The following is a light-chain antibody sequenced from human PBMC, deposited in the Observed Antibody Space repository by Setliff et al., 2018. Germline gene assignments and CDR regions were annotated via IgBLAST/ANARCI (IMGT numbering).Light chain of an antibody. CDR2: EVN. CDR1: SSDVGGYDY. V-gene: IGLV2-8*01. CDR3: SAYAGSNNWGV. Sequence: SALTQPPSASGSPGQSVTISCTGSSSDVGGYDYVSWYQQHPGKVPKLMIYEVNRRPSGVPDRFSGSKSGNTASLTVSGLQAEDEADYYCSAYAGSNNWGVFGTGTKVTVL. J-gene: IGLJ1*01.